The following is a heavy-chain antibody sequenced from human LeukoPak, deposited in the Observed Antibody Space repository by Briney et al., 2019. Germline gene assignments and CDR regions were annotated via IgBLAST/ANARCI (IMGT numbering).Heavy chain of an antibody. CDR3: ARQVIAAALFIDY. V-gene: IGHV4-39*01. CDR2: INHSGST. J-gene: IGHJ4*02. Sequence: SETLSLTCTVSGGSISSSSYYWGWIRQPPGKGLEWIGEINHSGSTNYNPSLKSRVTISVDTSKDQFSLKLSSVTAADTAVYYCARQVIAAALFIDYWGQGTLVTVSS. D-gene: IGHD6-13*01. CDR1: GGSISSSSYY.